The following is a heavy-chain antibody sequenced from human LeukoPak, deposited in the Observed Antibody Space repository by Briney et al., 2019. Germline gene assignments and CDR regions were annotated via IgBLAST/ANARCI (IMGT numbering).Heavy chain of an antibody. J-gene: IGHJ5*02. Sequence: PSETLSLTCTVSGGSISSSSYYWGWIRQPPGKGLEWIGSIYYSGSTYYNPSLKSRVTISVDTSKNQFSLKLSSVTAADTAVYYCARHPLWFGELLSPNWFDPWGQGTLVTVSS. CDR2: IYYSGST. CDR1: GGSISSSSYY. V-gene: IGHV4-39*01. CDR3: ARHPLWFGELLSPNWFDP. D-gene: IGHD3-10*01.